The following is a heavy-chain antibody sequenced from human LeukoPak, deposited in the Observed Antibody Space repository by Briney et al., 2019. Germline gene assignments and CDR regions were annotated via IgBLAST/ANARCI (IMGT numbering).Heavy chain of an antibody. J-gene: IGHJ4*02. D-gene: IGHD5-18*01. CDR2: ISYDGSNK. Sequence: GGSLRLSCAASGFTFSSYAMHWVRQAPGKGLEWVAVISYDGSNKYYADSVKGRFTISRDNSKNTLYLQMNSLRAEDTAVYYCARVRGYSYGYSGYWGQGTLVTVSS. CDR3: ARVRGYSYGYSGY. V-gene: IGHV3-30-3*01. CDR1: GFTFSSYA.